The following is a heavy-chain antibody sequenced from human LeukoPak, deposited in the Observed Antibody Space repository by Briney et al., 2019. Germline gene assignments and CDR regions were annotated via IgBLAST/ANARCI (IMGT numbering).Heavy chain of an antibody. Sequence: PGGSLRLSCAGFGFTFSGYGMHWVRQAPGKELEWVAVLSYDGDYKYYAESVKGRFTISRDDSKNTLYLQMNSLGAEDTAVYYCAKGGFFERQQLVDDSPRPLWDWGQGTLVTVSP. CDR1: GFTFSGYG. CDR3: AKGGFFERQQLVDDSPRPLWD. D-gene: IGHD6-13*01. J-gene: IGHJ4*02. V-gene: IGHV3-30*18. CDR2: LSYDGDYK.